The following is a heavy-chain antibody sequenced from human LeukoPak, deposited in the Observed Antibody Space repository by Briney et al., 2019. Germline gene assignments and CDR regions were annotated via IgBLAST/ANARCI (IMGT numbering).Heavy chain of an antibody. Sequence: GGSLRLSCVVSGFVFTDYRMSWVRQAPGKGLEWVSSISSSGNHIDYADSVKGRFTISRDKAKNSLYLQMDSLRAEDTAVYYCTRAWADYLFDHWGQGTLVTVSS. CDR3: TRAWADYLFDH. CDR2: ISSSGNHI. D-gene: IGHD4-11*01. CDR1: GFVFTDYR. V-gene: IGHV3-21*01. J-gene: IGHJ4*02.